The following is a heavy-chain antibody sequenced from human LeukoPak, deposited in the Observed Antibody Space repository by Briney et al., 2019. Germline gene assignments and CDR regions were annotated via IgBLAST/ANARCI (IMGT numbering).Heavy chain of an antibody. Sequence: GGSLRLSCAASGFTLSIYAMSWVRQAPGEGLECGSTIGDSGDSTYYAQYVKGRFTISRDNSQNTLFLQMDSLRAEDTAIYFCARVQWLRRWFVFDSWGQGALVTVSS. J-gene: IGHJ4*02. CDR3: ARVQWLRRWFVFDS. V-gene: IGHV3-23*01. D-gene: IGHD5-12*01. CDR1: GFTLSIYA. CDR2: IGDSGDST.